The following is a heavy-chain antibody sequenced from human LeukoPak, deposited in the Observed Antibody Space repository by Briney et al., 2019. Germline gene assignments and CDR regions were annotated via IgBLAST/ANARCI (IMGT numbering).Heavy chain of an antibody. D-gene: IGHD3-10*01. J-gene: IGHJ6*03. Sequence: PSETLSLTCTVSGGSISSYYWSWIRQPPGKGLEWIGYIYYSGGTNYNPSLQSRVTISVDTSKNQFSLMLSSVTAADTAVYYCARGLRYYGSGSYYHYYYYYMDVWGKGTTVTVSS. V-gene: IGHV4-59*01. CDR2: IYYSGGT. CDR3: ARGLRYYGSGSYYHYYYYYMDV. CDR1: GGSISSYY.